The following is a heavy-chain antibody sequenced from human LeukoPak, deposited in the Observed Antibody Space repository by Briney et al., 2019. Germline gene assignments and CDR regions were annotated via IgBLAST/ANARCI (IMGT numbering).Heavy chain of an antibody. CDR1: GFTFSSYG. D-gene: IGHD4-17*01. V-gene: IGHV3-30*02. Sequence: GGSLRLSCAASGFTFSSYGMHWVRQAPGKGLEWVAFIRYDGSNKYYADSVKGRFTISRDNSKNTLYLQMNSLRAEDTAVYYCAKESTHYGGGYFDYWGQGTLVTVSP. J-gene: IGHJ4*02. CDR3: AKESTHYGGGYFDY. CDR2: IRYDGSNK.